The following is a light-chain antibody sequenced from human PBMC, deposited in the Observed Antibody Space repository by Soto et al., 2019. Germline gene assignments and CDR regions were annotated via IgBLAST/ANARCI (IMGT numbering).Light chain of an antibody. CDR3: QQYNNWPIT. CDR2: GAS. CDR1: QSVSSN. V-gene: IGKV3-15*01. J-gene: IGKJ5*01. Sequence: EIVLTQSTGTLSLSPGERATLSCRASQSVSSNLAWYQQKPGQAPRLLIYGASTRATGIPARFSGSGSGTEFTLTISSLQSEDFAVYYCQQYNNWPITFGQGTRLEIK.